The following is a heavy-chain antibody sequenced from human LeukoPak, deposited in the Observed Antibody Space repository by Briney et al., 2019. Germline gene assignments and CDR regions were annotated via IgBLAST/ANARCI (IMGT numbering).Heavy chain of an antibody. V-gene: IGHV3-30-3*01. Sequence: GGSLRLSCTDSRFTFSRSAMHWVRQAPGKGLEWVAVTSYDGIHKYYADSVQGRFTISRDNSKNTLYPQMSSLRVEDTAVYYRARDNIAGSGSSDWGQGTLVTVSS. CDR2: TSYDGIHK. J-gene: IGHJ4*02. D-gene: IGHD3-10*01. CDR3: ARDNIAGSGSSD. CDR1: RFTFSRSA.